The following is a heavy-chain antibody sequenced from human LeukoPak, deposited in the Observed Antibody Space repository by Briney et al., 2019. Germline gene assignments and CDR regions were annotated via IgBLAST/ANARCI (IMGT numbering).Heavy chain of an antibody. Sequence: QPGGSLRLSCAASGFTFSSYAMSWVRQAPGKGLEWVSAISGSGGSTYYADSVKGRFTISRDNSKNTLYLQMNSLRAEDTAVYYCAKALYYYDSSGYYPFDYWGQETLVTVSS. J-gene: IGHJ4*02. CDR2: ISGSGGST. CDR3: AKALYYYDSSGYYPFDY. D-gene: IGHD3-22*01. CDR1: GFTFSSYA. V-gene: IGHV3-23*01.